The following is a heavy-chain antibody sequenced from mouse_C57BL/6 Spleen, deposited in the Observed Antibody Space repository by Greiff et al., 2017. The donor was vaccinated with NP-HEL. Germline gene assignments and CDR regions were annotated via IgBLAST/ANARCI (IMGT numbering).Heavy chain of an antibody. V-gene: IGHV1-19*01. CDR1: GYTFTDYY. Sequence: VQLQQSGPVLVKPGASVKMSCKASGYTFTDYYMNWVKQSHGKSLEWIGVINPYNGGTSYNQKFKGKTTLTVDKSSSTAYMELNNLTSEDSAVYYCARGEAYYSNYGNYFDYWGQGTTLTVSS. J-gene: IGHJ2*01. CDR2: INPYNGGT. CDR3: ARGEAYYSNYGNYFDY. D-gene: IGHD2-5*01.